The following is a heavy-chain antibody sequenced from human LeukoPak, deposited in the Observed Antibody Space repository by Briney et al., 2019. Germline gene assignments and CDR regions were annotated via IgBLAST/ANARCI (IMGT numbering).Heavy chain of an antibody. D-gene: IGHD1-26*01. CDR2: FDPEDGET. J-gene: IGHJ4*02. V-gene: IGHV1-24*01. CDR3: ATLKKVGAFDY. CDR1: GYTFTSYY. Sequence: ASVKVSCKASGYTFTSYYMHWVRQAPGKGLEWMGGFDPEDGETIYAQKFQGRVTMTEDTSTDTAYMELSSLRSEDTAVYYCATLKKVGAFDYWGQGTLVTVSS.